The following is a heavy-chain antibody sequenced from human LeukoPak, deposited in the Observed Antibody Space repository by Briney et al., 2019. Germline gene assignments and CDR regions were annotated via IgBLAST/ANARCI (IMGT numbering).Heavy chain of an antibody. Sequence: GGSLRLSCVGSGFSFRSYWVNWVCQSPGKGLEWVANIKPDGSDKYYVDSARGRFTVSRDNAKNSAFLQMNSLRAEDTAIYHCSTISAQTFDIWGQGTLVSVSS. V-gene: IGHV3-7*01. CDR1: GFSFRSYW. D-gene: IGHD5-24*01. J-gene: IGHJ3*02. CDR3: STISAQTFDI. CDR2: IKPDGSDK.